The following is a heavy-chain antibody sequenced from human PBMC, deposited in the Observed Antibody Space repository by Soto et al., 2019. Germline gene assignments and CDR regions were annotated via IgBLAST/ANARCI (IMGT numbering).Heavy chain of an antibody. V-gene: IGHV1-18*01. D-gene: IGHD2-2*01. J-gene: IGHJ5*02. CDR1: GYTFTSYG. Sequence: VASVKVSCKASGYTFTSYGLSWVRQAPGQGLEWMGWITAYNGKTNYAPKFQARVTMTTDTSTNTAYMELRSLTSDDTAVYYCARDCPVPPATPKNWYDHWGLGTLVTVSS. CDR2: ITAYNGKT. CDR3: ARDCPVPPATPKNWYDH.